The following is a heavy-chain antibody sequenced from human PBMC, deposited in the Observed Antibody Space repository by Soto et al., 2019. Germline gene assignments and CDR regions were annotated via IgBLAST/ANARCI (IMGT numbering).Heavy chain of an antibody. Sequence: SETLSLTCAVYGGSFSGYYWSWIRQPPVNRLEWIGEINHSGSTNYNPSLKSRVTISVDTSKNQFSLKLSSVTAADTAVYYCARGPYDYVWGSYRSPPWFDPWGQGTLVTVSS. CDR2: INHSGST. D-gene: IGHD3-16*02. J-gene: IGHJ5*02. CDR3: ARGPYDYVWGSYRSPPWFDP. V-gene: IGHV4-34*01. CDR1: GGSFSGYY.